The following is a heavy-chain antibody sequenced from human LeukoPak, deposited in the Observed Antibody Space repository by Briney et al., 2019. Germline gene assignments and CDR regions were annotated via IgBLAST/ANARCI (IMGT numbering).Heavy chain of an antibody. V-gene: IGHV3-23*01. Sequence: GGSLRLSCAASGFAFSSYAMSWVRQAPGKGLEWASAISSSGGSTYYADSVKGRFTISRDNSKNTLYLQMNSLRAEDTAVYYCARTGNPATGDYWGQGTLVTVSS. CDR2: ISSSGGST. CDR3: ARTGNPATGDY. D-gene: IGHD1-1*01. J-gene: IGHJ4*02. CDR1: GFAFSSYA.